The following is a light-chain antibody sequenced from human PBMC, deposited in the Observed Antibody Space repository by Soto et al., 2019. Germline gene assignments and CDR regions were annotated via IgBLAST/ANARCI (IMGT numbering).Light chain of an antibody. V-gene: IGKV3-20*01. CDR3: QQYSTSPIS. J-gene: IGKJ5*01. CDR1: QVNSRY. Sequence: ENVLTQSPGTLSLSPRERATLSCRASQVNSRYLSWYQQRLGQAPRLLIYGASSRATGIPDRFSGSGSGTDFTLTISRLEPEDFAVYYCQQYSTSPISFGQGTRLEIK. CDR2: GAS.